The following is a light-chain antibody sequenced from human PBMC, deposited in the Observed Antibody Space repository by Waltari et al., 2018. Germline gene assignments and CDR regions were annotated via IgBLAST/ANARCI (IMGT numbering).Light chain of an antibody. CDR1: QSISSH. V-gene: IGKV1-39*01. Sequence: DIQMTQSPSSLSASVGDRVTITCRASQSISSHLNWYQQKPGKDPKLLIYAASSLQSGVPSRFSGSGSGTDFTLTISSLQPEDFATYYCQQSYSTLWTFGQGTKVEIK. J-gene: IGKJ1*01. CDR3: QQSYSTLWT. CDR2: AAS.